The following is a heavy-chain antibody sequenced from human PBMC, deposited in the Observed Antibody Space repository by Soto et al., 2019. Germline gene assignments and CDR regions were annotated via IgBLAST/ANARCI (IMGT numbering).Heavy chain of an antibody. CDR1: GGSFSGYY. Sequence: SETLSLTCAVYGGSFSGYYWTWIRQPPGTGLEWIGEINYSGSTNYNPSLKSRVTISVDTSKNQFSLKLTSVTAADTAVYYCASPKIAFYNWFDPWGQGTLVTVSS. CDR2: INYSGST. CDR3: ASPKIAFYNWFDP. D-gene: IGHD3-3*02. V-gene: IGHV4-34*01. J-gene: IGHJ5*02.